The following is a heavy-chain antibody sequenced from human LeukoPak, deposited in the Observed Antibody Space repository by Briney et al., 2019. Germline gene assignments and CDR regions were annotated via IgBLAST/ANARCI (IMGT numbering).Heavy chain of an antibody. D-gene: IGHD3-22*01. CDR2: IHPNSGGT. V-gene: IGHV1-2*02. CDR1: GYTFTGYY. CDR3: ARGGYDSSGYYGDY. J-gene: IGHJ4*02. Sequence: GASVKVSCKASGYTFTGYYMHWVRQAPGQGLEWMGWIHPNSGGTNYAQKFQGRVTMTRDTSIRTAYMELSRLRSVDTAVYYCARGGYDSSGYYGDYWGQGTLVTVSS.